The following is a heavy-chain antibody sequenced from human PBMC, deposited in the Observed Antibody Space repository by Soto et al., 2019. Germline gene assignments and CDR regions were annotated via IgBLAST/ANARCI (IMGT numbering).Heavy chain of an antibody. V-gene: IGHV3-23*01. CDR3: AKEEDIVVVVARDY. J-gene: IGHJ4*02. CDR1: GFTFSSYA. D-gene: IGHD2-15*01. CDR2: ISGSGGST. Sequence: GGSLRLSCAAPGFTFSSYAMSWVRQAPGKGLEWVSAISGSGGSTYYADSVKGRFTISRDNSKNTLYLQMNSLRAEDTAVYYCAKEEDIVVVVARDYWGQGTLVTVSS.